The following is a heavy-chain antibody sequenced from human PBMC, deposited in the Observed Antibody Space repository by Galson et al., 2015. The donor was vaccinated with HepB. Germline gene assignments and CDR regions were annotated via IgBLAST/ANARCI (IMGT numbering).Heavy chain of an antibody. D-gene: IGHD6-13*01. J-gene: IGHJ3*02. CDR1: GFTFSSYA. Sequence: SLRLSCAASGFTFSSYAMHWVRQAPGKGLEWVAVISYDGSNKYYADSVKGRFTISRDNSKNTLYLQMNSLRAEDTAVYYCAGDRYSSSWYDMGAFDIWGQGTMVTVSS. CDR2: ISYDGSNK. CDR3: AGDRYSSSWYDMGAFDI. V-gene: IGHV3-30*04.